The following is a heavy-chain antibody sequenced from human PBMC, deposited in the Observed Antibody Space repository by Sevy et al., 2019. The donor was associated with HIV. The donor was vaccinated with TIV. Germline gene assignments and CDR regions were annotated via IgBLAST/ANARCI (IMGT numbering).Heavy chain of an antibody. CDR1: GFTFNNYY. J-gene: IGHJ4*02. V-gene: IGHV3-21*01. CDR2: ISSSSTYI. Sequence: GGSLRLSCAASGFTFNNYYMNWVRQAPGKGLEWVSSISSSSTYIYYADSVKGRFTISRDNAKNSLYLHMNSLRAEDTAVYYCARGSGAVVAGNYFDYWGQGILVTVSS. D-gene: IGHD6-19*01. CDR3: ARGSGAVVAGNYFDY.